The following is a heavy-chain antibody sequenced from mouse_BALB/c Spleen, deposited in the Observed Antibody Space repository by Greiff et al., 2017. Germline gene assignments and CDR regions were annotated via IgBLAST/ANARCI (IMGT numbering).Heavy chain of an antibody. CDR3: ARRSDYGSPFAY. CDR1: GFTFSSFG. J-gene: IGHJ3*01. V-gene: IGHV5-17*02. D-gene: IGHD1-1*01. Sequence: EVMLVESGGGLVQPGGSRKLSCAASGFTFSSFGMHWVRQAPEKGLEWVAYISSGSSTIYYADTVKGRFTISRDNPKNTLFLQMTSLRSEDTAMYYCARRSDYGSPFAYWGQGTLVTVSA. CDR2: ISSGSSTI.